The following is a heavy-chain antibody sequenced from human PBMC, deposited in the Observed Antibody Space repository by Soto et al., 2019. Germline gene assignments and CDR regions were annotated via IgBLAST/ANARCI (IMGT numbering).Heavy chain of an antibody. CDR3: ARATLYCTNGVCYDYFDY. CDR2: IWYDGSNK. CDR1: GFTFSSYG. V-gene: IGHV3-33*01. Sequence: QVQLVESGGGVVQPGRSLRLSCAASGFTFSSYGMHWVRQAPGKGLEWVAVIWYDGSNKYYADSVKGRFTISRDNSKNTLYLQMNSLIAEDTAVYYCARATLYCTNGVCYDYFDYWGQGTLVTVSA. J-gene: IGHJ4*02. D-gene: IGHD2-8*01.